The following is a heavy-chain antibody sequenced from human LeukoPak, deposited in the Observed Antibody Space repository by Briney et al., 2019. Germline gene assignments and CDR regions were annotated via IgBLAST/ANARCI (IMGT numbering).Heavy chain of an antibody. Sequence: ASVKVSCKASGYTFTGYYIHWVRQAPGQGLEWMGRINPDDGGTDYAKKFQGRVTMTRDTSINTAFMDLSRLTSDDTAVYYCARDDENTMFGGTEDYWGQGTLVTVPS. CDR2: INPDDGGT. CDR3: ARDDENTMFGGTEDY. CDR1: GYTFTGYY. V-gene: IGHV1-2*06. J-gene: IGHJ4*02. D-gene: IGHD3-10*02.